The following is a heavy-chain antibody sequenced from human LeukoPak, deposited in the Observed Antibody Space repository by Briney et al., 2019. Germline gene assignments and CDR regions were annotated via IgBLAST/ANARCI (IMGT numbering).Heavy chain of an antibody. V-gene: IGHV3-48*01. CDR2: ISPGSTTI. CDR1: GFNFNGHG. Sequence: GGSLRLPCAASGFNFNGHGMIWVRQAPGKGLEWISYISPGSTTINSADSVKDRFTTSRDKAKSSVFLQMNSLRAEDTAVYYCARVRGPTVTTMYFDYWGQGTLVTVPP. D-gene: IGHD4-17*01. CDR3: ARVRGPTVTTMYFDY. J-gene: IGHJ4*02.